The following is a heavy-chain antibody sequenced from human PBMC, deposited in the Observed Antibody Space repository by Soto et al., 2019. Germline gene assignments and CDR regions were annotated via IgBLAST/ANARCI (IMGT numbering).Heavy chain of an antibody. CDR1: GDSIRSGGFS. CDR2: IFQSGSP. CDR3: ARDRHGIGGFDY. J-gene: IGHJ4*02. V-gene: IGHV4-30-2*01. D-gene: IGHD3-10*01. Sequence: SDALSLTCAVSGDSIRSGGFSWIWIRQPPGKGLEWIGYIFQSGSPSYNPSLKSRVTISVERSKNQFFLKLSSVTAADTAVYYSARDRHGIGGFDYWVQGTMV.